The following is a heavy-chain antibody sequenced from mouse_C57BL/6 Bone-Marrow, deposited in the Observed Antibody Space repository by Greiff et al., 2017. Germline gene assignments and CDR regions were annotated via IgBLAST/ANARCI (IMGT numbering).Heavy chain of an antibody. Sequence: QVQLQQPGAELVKPGASVTMSCKASGYTFTSYWITWVKQRPGQGLEWIGDIYPGSGSTNYNEKFKSKATLTVATSSRTAYMQLSRLTSEESAVYYGARGGRRLVAYWGQGTLVTVSA. CDR3: ARGGRRLVAY. D-gene: IGHD3-2*02. CDR1: GYTFTSYW. V-gene: IGHV1-55*01. CDR2: IYPGSGST. J-gene: IGHJ3*01.